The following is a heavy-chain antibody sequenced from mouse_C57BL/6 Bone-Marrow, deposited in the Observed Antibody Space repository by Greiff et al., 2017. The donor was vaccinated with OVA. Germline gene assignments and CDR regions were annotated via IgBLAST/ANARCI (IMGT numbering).Heavy chain of an antibody. CDR2: IDPSDSYT. CDR3: ARSDGSSYGYFDY. D-gene: IGHD1-1*01. Sequence: QVQLKQPGAELVMPGASVKLSCKASGYTFTSYWMHWVKQRPGPGLEWIGEIDPSDSYTNYNQKFKGKSTLTVDKSSSTAYMQLSSLTSEDSAVYYCARSDGSSYGYFDYWGQGTTLTVSS. J-gene: IGHJ2*01. CDR1: GYTFTSYW. V-gene: IGHV1-69*01.